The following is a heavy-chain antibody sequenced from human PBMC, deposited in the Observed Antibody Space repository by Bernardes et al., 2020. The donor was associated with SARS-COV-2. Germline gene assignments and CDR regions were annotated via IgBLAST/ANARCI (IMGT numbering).Heavy chain of an antibody. J-gene: IGHJ6*02. V-gene: IGHV3-30*03. CDR2: ISYLGSNE. CDR1: GFTFSSYG. CDR3: ARDPPTFGVAIQYSHYGMDV. Sequence: GGSLRLSCAASGFTFSSYGMHWVRQAPGKGLEWVALISYLGSNEYYADSVKGRFTISRDNSKETLYLQMNGLRPEDTAVYYCARDPPTFGVAIQYSHYGMDVWGQGTTVTVSS. D-gene: IGHD3-3*01.